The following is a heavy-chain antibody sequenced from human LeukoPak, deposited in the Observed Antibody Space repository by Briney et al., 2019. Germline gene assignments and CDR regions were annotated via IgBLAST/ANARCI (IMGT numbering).Heavy chain of an antibody. CDR2: IRGQDDSYAT. CDR3: ITDLWFRGT. Sequence: GGSLRLSCAASGFTFSGSAMHWVRQASGEGLEWVGRIRGQDDSYATAYAASVKGRFTISRDDSKNTASLQMNSLKTEDTAVYYCITDLWFRGTWGQGTLVTVSS. D-gene: IGHD3-10*01. J-gene: IGHJ4*02. V-gene: IGHV3-73*01. CDR1: GFTFSGSA.